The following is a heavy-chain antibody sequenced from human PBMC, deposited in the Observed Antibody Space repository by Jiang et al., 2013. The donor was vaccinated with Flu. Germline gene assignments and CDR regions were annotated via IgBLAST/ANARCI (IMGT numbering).Heavy chain of an antibody. D-gene: IGHD4-11*01. Sequence: WTWIRQAPGKGLDGLGMAFTWGHQLQSLPQGRITISVDTSKNEFSLHLSSVTSEDTAVYYCARRTTRDYQSFGIDVWGPGTTVTVSS. CDR2: AFTWGH. J-gene: IGHJ6*02. V-gene: IGHV4-59*01. CDR3: ARRTTRDYQSFGIDV.